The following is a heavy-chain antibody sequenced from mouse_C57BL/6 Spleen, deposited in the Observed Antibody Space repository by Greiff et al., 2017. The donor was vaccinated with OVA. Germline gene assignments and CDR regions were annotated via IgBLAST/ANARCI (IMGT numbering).Heavy chain of an antibody. CDR3: TGDSSGYGDY. J-gene: IGHJ4*01. D-gene: IGHD3-2*02. CDR1: GFTFSNYW. V-gene: IGHV6-3*01. Sequence: DVKLVESGGGLVQPGGSMKLSCVASGFTFSNYWMNWVRQSPEKGLEWVAQIRLKSDNYATHYAESVKGRFTISRDDSKSSVYLQMNNLRAEDTGIYYCTGDSSGYGDYWGQGTSATVSS. CDR2: IRLKSDNYAT.